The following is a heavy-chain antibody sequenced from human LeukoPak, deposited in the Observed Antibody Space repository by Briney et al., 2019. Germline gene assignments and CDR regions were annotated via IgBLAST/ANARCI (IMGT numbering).Heavy chain of an antibody. Sequence: GGSLRLSCVASGFTFRSYGIHWVRQAPGKGLEWLAFIWYDEITKNYADSVKGRFTISRDNSKNTLYLHMNSLRAEDTAVYYCAKPRQFGEFTYHFDYWGQGALVTVSS. D-gene: IGHD3-10*01. V-gene: IGHV3-30*02. CDR1: GFTFRSYG. CDR2: IWYDEITK. J-gene: IGHJ4*02. CDR3: AKPRQFGEFTYHFDY.